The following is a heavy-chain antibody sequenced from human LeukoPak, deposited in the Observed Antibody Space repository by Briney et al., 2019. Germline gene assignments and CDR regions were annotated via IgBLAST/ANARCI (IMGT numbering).Heavy chain of an antibody. J-gene: IGHJ4*02. Sequence: GGSLRLSCAASGFTISSYTMHWVRQAPGKGLEYVSGFSRNGGTTYYANSVKGRFTISRDISGNTLYLQMGSLRADDMAVYYCARGLYDYTSSLDYWGQGTLVTVSS. D-gene: IGHD6-6*01. CDR3: ARGLYDYTSSLDY. V-gene: IGHV3-64*01. CDR2: FSRNGGTT. CDR1: GFTISSYT.